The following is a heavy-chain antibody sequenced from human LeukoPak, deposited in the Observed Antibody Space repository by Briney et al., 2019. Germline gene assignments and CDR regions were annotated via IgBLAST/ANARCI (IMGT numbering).Heavy chain of an antibody. Sequence: GGSLRLSCAASGFTFSDYYMSWIRQAPGKGLEWVSYISSSSSYTNYADSVKGRFTISRDNAKNSLYLQMNSLRAEDTAVYYCARVMVATGYYFDYWGQGTLVTVSS. V-gene: IGHV3-11*06. J-gene: IGHJ4*02. CDR3: ARVMVATGYYFDY. CDR1: GFTFSDYY. D-gene: IGHD5-12*01. CDR2: ISSSSSYT.